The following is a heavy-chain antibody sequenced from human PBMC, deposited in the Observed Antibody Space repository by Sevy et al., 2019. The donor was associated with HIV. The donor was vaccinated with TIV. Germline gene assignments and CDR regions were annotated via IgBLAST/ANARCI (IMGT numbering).Heavy chain of an antibody. CDR1: GFTFSAYS. CDR3: PRAGGDCYSKNECWFVS. J-gene: IGHJ5*01. V-gene: IGHV3-48*01. D-gene: IGHD2-21*01. CDR2: ISSSSGTI. Sequence: GGSLRLSCAASGFTFSAYSMNWVRQAPGKGLEWVSYISSSSGTIYYADSVKGQFTISRDNAKSSLYLQMNGLRAEDTAVYYRPRAGGDCYSKNECWFVSWGQGTLVTVSS.